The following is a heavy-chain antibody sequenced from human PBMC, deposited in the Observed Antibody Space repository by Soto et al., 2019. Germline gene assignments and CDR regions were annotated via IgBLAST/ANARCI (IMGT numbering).Heavy chain of an antibody. CDR2: IIPIFGTA. V-gene: IGHV1-69*06. CDR3: ARCVVEWELLHPQYYYGMDV. D-gene: IGHD1-26*01. CDR1: GGTFSSYA. Sequence: QVQLVQSGAEVKKPGSSVKVSCKASGGTFSSYAISWVRQAPGQGLEWMGGIIPIFGTANYAQKFQGRVTITADKSTSTAYMELSSLRSEDTAVYYCARCVVEWELLHPQYYYGMDVWGQGTTVTVSS. J-gene: IGHJ6*02.